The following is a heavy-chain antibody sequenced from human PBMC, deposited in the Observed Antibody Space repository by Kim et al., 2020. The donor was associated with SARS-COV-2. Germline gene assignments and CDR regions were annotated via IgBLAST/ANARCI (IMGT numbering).Heavy chain of an antibody. CDR3: ARPGGMSTRHYCMDV. J-gene: IGHJ6*02. CDR2: ILYDGENK. CDR1: GSTFGNYG. Sequence: GGSLRLSCAASGSTFGNYGMHWVRQAPGKGLEWVGVILYDGENKNYADSVQGRFTISRDNSKTTLYLEMNSLRAEDTAVYYCARPGGMSTRHYCMDVWGQGTTLTVPS. D-gene: IGHD4-17*01. V-gene: IGHV3-33*03.